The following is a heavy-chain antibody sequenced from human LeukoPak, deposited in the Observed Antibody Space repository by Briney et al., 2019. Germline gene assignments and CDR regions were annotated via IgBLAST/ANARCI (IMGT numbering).Heavy chain of an antibody. CDR2: IYTSGST. Sequence: PSETLSLTCTVSGGSISSSSYYWSWIRQPAGTGLEWIGRIYTSGSTNYNPSLKSRVTMSVDTSKNQFSLKLSSVTAADTAVYYCARVGLRSGWSFDYWGQGTLVTVSS. J-gene: IGHJ4*02. D-gene: IGHD6-19*01. V-gene: IGHV4-61*02. CDR1: GGSISSSSYY. CDR3: ARVGLRSGWSFDY.